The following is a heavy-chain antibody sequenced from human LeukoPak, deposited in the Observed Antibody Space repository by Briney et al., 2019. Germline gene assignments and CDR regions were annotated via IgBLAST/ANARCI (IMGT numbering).Heavy chain of an antibody. Sequence: GGSLRLSCAASGFTFDVYGMSWVRQAPGKGLEWGSGINWNGGSTGYADSVKGRFTISRDNAKNSLYLQMNRLRAEDTALYYCARDDRVMVRGVPDYWGQGTLVTVSS. CDR2: INWNGGST. CDR3: ARDDRVMVRGVPDY. V-gene: IGHV3-20*04. J-gene: IGHJ4*02. CDR1: GFTFDVYG. D-gene: IGHD3-10*01.